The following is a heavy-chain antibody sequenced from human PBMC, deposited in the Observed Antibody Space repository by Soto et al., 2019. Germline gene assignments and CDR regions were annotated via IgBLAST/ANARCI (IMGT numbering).Heavy chain of an antibody. J-gene: IGHJ6*02. V-gene: IGHV4-39*01. CDR2: ISYGGNT. D-gene: IGHD3-9*01. CDR1: GGTISTPSYY. CDR3: ARRSAGPYDIWTRTYYDGLDV. Sequence: SETLSLTCTVSGGTISTPSYYWDWIRQPPGKGLEWIGSISYGGNTYYTLALHSRLTIAVDMSTDQFSLTLCSVAAADTAVSYCARRSAGPYDIWTRTYYDGLDVWGQGTTVTVS.